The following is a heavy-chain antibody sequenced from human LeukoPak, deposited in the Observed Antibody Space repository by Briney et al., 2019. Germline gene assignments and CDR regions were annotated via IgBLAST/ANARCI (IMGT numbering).Heavy chain of an antibody. V-gene: IGHV5-51*01. Sequence: GESLKISCKGSGYRFATYWISWVRQMPGKGLEWMGIIFPGDSDTTYSPSFQGQVTISADKSISTAYLQWSSLKASDTAVYYCARRGGVGAGRWFDPWGQGTLVTVSS. CDR3: ARRGGVGAGRWFDP. D-gene: IGHD1-26*01. CDR1: GYRFATYW. CDR2: IFPGDSDT. J-gene: IGHJ5*02.